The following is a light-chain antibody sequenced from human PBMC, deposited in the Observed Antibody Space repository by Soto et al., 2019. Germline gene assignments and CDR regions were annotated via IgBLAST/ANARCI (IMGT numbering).Light chain of an antibody. V-gene: IGKV1-39*01. J-gene: IGKJ2*01. CDR3: QQSYSTPYT. CDR2: AAS. CDR1: QSISSY. Sequence: DIQTTQSPSSLSASVGDRVTITCRASQSISSYLNWYQQKPGKAPKLLIYAASSLQSGVPSRFSGSGSGTDFTLTISSLQPEDFATYYCQQSYSTPYTFGQGTK.